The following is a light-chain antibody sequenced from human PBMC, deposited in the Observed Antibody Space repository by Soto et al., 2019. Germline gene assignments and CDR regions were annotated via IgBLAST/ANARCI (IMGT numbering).Light chain of an antibody. V-gene: IGLV2-14*01. CDR1: SSDVGGSNY. CDR2: DVT. Sequence: QSARTQLASVCGSIGQSITISHTGTSSDVGGSNYVSWYQQFPGKAPKLMISDVTNRPSGVSNRFSGSKSGNTAYLTISGLQAEDEADYYCSSYTSSNSNVFGTATKVTVL. CDR3: SSYTSSNSNV. J-gene: IGLJ1*01.